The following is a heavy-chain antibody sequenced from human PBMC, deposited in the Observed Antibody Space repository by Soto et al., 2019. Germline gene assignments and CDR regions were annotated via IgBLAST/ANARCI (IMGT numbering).Heavy chain of an antibody. V-gene: IGHV3-23*01. Sequence: GGSLRLSCATSGFSFSNFAMSWVRQAPGKGLEWVSSITAGAESTYYADSVKSRFTISRDNSKNILYLQMNSLRAEDTALYYCAKDYAITWYWYFHPWGQGTLVTASS. CDR3: AKDYAITWYWYFHP. J-gene: IGHJ5*02. D-gene: IGHD2-2*01. CDR1: GFSFSNFA. CDR2: ITAGAEST.